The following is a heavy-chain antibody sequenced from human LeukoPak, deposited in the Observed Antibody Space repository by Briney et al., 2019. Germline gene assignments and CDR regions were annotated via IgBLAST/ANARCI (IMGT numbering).Heavy chain of an antibody. D-gene: IGHD3-10*01. CDR2: IYTANNT. CDR3: ARETYYYGSGEGY. V-gene: IGHV3-53*01. Sequence: GGSLRLSCAASGFTISGKYMNWVRQAPGKGLEWVSVIYTANNTYYADSVKGRFTISRDNSKNTVYLQMNSLRAEDTAVYYCARETYYYGSGEGYWGQGTLVTVSS. J-gene: IGHJ4*02. CDR1: GFTISGKY.